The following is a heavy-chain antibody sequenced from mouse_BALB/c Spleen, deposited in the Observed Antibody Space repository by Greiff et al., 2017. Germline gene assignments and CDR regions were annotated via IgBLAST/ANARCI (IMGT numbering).Heavy chain of an antibody. Sequence: DVKLVESGGGFVKPGGSLKLSCAASGFTFSDYYMYWVRQTPEKRLEWVATISDGGSYTYYPDSVKGRFTISRDNAKNNLYLQMSSLKSEDTAMYYCARRAMDYWGQGTSVTVSS. CDR3: ARRAMDY. V-gene: IGHV5-4*02. J-gene: IGHJ4*01. CDR2: ISDGGSYT. CDR1: GFTFSDYY.